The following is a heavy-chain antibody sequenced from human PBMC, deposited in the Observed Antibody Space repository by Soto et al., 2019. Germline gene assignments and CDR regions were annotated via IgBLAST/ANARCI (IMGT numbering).Heavy chain of an antibody. CDR2: IYNDGTYS. CDR3: TGGPRPISTGTGAY. D-gene: IGHD3-10*01. V-gene: IGHV3-74*01. CDR1: GFIFKMYW. Sequence: GGSLRLSCAASGFIFKMYWMHWVRQSPGKGLVWISRIYNDGTYSDYADSVRGRFTISRDNVNDTLYLQMNNLRAEDSGLYYCTGGPRPISTGTGAYWGQGTQVTVSS. J-gene: IGHJ4*02.